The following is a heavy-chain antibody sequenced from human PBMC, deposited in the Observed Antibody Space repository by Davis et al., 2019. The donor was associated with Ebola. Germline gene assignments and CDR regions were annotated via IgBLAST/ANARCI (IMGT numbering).Heavy chain of an antibody. J-gene: IGHJ3*02. V-gene: IGHV7-4-1*02. Sequence: AASVKVSCKASGYIFTDYAINWVRQAPGQGPEWMGWINTNTGHPIYAQGFTGRLVFSLDTSVNTAYMQINSLKDDDTAVYYCAVPMSSSTAFDIWGQGTMVTVS. CDR2: INTNTGHP. CDR1: GYIFTDYA. D-gene: IGHD6-6*01. CDR3: AVPMSSSTAFDI.